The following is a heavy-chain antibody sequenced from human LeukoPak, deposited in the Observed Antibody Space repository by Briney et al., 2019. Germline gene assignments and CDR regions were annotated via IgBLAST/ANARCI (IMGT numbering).Heavy chain of an antibody. V-gene: IGHV1-8*01. Sequence: ASVKVSCKASGYTFTSYDINWVRQATGQGLEWMGWMNLNSGNTGYAQKFQGRVTMTRNTSISTAYMELSSLRSEDTAVYYCARAGSASGLDFDYWGQGTLVTVS. CDR1: GYTFTSYD. D-gene: IGHD5-18*01. CDR3: ARAGSASGLDFDY. J-gene: IGHJ4*02. CDR2: MNLNSGNT.